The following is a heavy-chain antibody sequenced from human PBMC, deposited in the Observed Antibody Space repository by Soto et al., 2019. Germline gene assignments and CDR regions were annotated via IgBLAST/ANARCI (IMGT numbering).Heavy chain of an antibody. Sequence: QVQLVESGGGVVQPGRSLRLSCAASGFTLSSYVMHWVRQAPGKGLEWVAVISYDGNNKNYADYVKGRFTISRDNSKITLYLQMNSLRAEDTAVYYCARADAYYGMDVWGQGTTVTVSS. CDR1: GFTLSSYV. CDR3: ARADAYYGMDV. V-gene: IGHV3-30-3*01. CDR2: ISYDGNNK. J-gene: IGHJ6*02.